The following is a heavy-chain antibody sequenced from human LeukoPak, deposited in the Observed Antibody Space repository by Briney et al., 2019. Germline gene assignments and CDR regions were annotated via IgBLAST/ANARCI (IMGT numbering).Heavy chain of an antibody. V-gene: IGHV3-30*19. J-gene: IGHJ4*02. Sequence: GGSLRLSCAASGFTFRNYGMHWVRQAPGKGLEWLAVISYDGANKYYADSVKGRFTISRDNSKNTLYLQMNSLRAEDTAVHYCARGRSASYFEYWGQGTLVTVSS. D-gene: IGHD6-19*01. CDR3: ARGRSASYFEY. CDR1: GFTFRNYG. CDR2: ISYDGANK.